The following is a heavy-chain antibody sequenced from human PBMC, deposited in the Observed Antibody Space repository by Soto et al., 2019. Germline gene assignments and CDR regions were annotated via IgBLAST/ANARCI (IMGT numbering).Heavy chain of an antibody. CDR1: GYSFTNYW. CDR2: IDPSDSYT. CDR3: ARDGHSYSYSMDV. J-gene: IGHJ6*02. Sequence: PGESLKISCKGSGYSFTNYWISWVRQMPGKGLEWMGRIDPSDSYTSYSPSFQGHVTISADKSISTAYLQWSSLKASDTAMYYCARDGHSYSYSMDVWGQGTTVTVSS. V-gene: IGHV5-10-1*01.